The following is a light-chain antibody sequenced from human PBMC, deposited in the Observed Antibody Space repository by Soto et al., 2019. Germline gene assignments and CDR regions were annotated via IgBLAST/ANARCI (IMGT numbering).Light chain of an antibody. Sequence: DIQMTQSPSSLSASVGDRVTITCRASQSISAYLNWYQQKPGKAPNLLIYAASSLQSGVPSRFSASGSGTDFTLTITNLQPEDLATYYCQLSYNTPRTFGGGTKVEIK. J-gene: IGKJ4*01. CDR2: AAS. CDR3: QLSYNTPRT. CDR1: QSISAY. V-gene: IGKV1-39*01.